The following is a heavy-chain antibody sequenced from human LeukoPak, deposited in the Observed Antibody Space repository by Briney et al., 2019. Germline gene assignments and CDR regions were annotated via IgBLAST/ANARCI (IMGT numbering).Heavy chain of an antibody. D-gene: IGHD5-12*01. J-gene: IGHJ4*02. CDR1: GFTVSSNY. V-gene: IGHV3-66*01. CDR3: ARVNEDIVAFFDY. CDR2: IYSGGST. Sequence: PGGSLRLSCAASGFTVSSNYMSWVRQAPGKGLEWVSVIYSGGSTYYADSVKGRFTISRDNSKNTLYLQMNSLRAEDTAVYYCARVNEDIVAFFDYWGQGTLVTVSS.